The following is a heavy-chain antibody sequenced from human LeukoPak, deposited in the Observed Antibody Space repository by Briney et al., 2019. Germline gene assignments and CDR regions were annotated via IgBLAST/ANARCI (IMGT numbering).Heavy chain of an antibody. CDR1: GGSISSGGFY. D-gene: IGHD3-22*01. J-gene: IGHJ4*02. CDR3: ARGPYYYDSKTFDY. Sequence: SETLSLTCTVSGGSISSGGFYWSWIRQHPGKGLEWIGYIYYSGSTYYNPSLKSRLTISVDTSKNQFSLKLRSVTAADTAVYYCARGPYYYDSKTFDYWGQGTLVTVSS. CDR2: IYYSGST. V-gene: IGHV4-31*03.